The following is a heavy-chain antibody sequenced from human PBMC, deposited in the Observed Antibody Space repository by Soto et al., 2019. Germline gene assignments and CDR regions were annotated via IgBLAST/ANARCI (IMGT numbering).Heavy chain of an antibody. J-gene: IGHJ4*02. D-gene: IGHD2-15*01. V-gene: IGHV1-69*02. CDR2: IIPILGIA. CDR3: ASDPPVTYCSGGSCYPTDY. Sequence: ASVKVSCKASGGTFSSYTISWVRQAPGQGLEWMGRIIPILGIANYAQKFQGRVTITADKSTSTAYMELSSLRSEDTAVYYCASDPPVTYCSGGSCYPTDYWGQGTLVTVSS. CDR1: GGTFSSYT.